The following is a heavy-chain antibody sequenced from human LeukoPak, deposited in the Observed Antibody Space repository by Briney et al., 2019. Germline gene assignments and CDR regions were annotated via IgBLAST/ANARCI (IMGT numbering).Heavy chain of an antibody. CDR1: GGSISSGEYY. CDR3: AREYCSSTSCYCDV. D-gene: IGHD2-2*01. V-gene: IGHV4-30-4*01. J-gene: IGHJ6*02. Sequence: SRTLSLSCTVPGGSISSGEYYWSWIRQPPGKGLEWIGYIDYSVRTYYKPSLKSRVTISVDTSKNQFSLKLSSVTAADTAVYYCAREYCSSTSCYCDVWGQGTTVTVSS. CDR2: IDYSVRT.